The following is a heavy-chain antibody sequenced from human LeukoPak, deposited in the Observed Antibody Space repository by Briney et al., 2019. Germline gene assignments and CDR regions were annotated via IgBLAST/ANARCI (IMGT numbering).Heavy chain of an antibody. J-gene: IGHJ4*02. CDR2: ISGSGGST. CDR3: AKDVGGADY. Sequence: GSLRLSCASSGFTFNTFNMNWFRQAPGKGLEWVSAISGSGGSTYYADSVKGRFTISRDNSKNTLYLQMNSLRAEDTAVYYCAKDVGGADYWGQGTLVTVSS. D-gene: IGHD3-16*01. CDR1: GFTFNTFN. V-gene: IGHV3-23*01.